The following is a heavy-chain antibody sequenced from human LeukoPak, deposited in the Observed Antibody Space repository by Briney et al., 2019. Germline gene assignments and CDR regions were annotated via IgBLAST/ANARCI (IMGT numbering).Heavy chain of an antibody. CDR2: ISSSGSTI. V-gene: IGHV3-48*03. J-gene: IGHJ4*02. CDR1: GFTFSSYE. CDR3: ARDGYYGSGSYDY. D-gene: IGHD3-10*01. Sequence: GGSLRLSCAASGFTFSSYEMNWVRQAPGKGLEWVSYISSSGSTIYYADSVKGRFTISRDNAKNSLYLQMNSLGDEDTAVYYCARDGYYGSGSYDYWGQGILVTVSS.